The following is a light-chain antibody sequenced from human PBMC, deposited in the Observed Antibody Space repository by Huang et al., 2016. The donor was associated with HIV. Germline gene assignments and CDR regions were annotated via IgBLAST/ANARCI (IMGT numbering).Light chain of an antibody. CDR3: LQADISPRS. V-gene: IGKV1-12*01. CDR1: QDISIW. J-gene: IGKJ5*01. Sequence: DIQMTQSPSSVSASEGDTVTITCRAGQDISIWLAWYQQKPREAPPLLIHSASILVSGVPSRFSGSGSGTNFSLTINGLRPDDFATYYCLQADISPRSFGQGTRLDIQ. CDR2: SAS.